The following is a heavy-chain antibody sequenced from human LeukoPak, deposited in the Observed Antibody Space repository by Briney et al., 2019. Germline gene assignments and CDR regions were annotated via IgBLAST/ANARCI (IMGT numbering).Heavy chain of an antibody. D-gene: IGHD1-26*01. CDR1: GFTLSGYA. CDR3: ARSSGGYYGSYWYFDL. V-gene: IGHV3-23*01. J-gene: IGHJ2*01. Sequence: GGSLRLSCAASGFTLSGYAMSWVRQAPGQGLEWVSGSSGSGGRTYYAESVKGRFTISRDKSTSTLYMQVTSLRSDDTAVYYCARSSGGYYGSYWYFDLWGRGTIVSVSS. CDR2: SSGSGGRT.